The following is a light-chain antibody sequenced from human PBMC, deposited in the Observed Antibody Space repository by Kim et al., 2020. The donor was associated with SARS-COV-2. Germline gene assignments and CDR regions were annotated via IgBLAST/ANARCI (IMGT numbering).Light chain of an antibody. CDR3: QQTNSFPWT. Sequence: DIQMTQSPSSVSASVGDRVTITCRASQGIHSWLAWYQQKPGKAPNILIYAASSLQSGVPSRFSGSGSGTDFTLTISSLQPEDFATYYCQQTNSFPWTFGQGTKVDIK. V-gene: IGKV1-12*01. J-gene: IGKJ1*01. CDR1: QGIHSW. CDR2: AAS.